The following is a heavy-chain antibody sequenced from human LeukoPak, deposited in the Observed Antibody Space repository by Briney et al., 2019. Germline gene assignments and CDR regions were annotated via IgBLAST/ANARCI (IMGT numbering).Heavy chain of an antibody. CDR2: ISSSSSYI. V-gene: IGHV3-21*01. CDR1: GFTFSSYS. CDR3: ARESPPVSGAFDI. D-gene: IGHD3-3*02. Sequence: GGSLRLSCAASGFTFSSYSMNWVRQAPGKGLEWVSSISSSSSYIYYADSVKGRFTISRDNSKNTLYLQMNSLRAEDTAVYYCARESPPVSGAFDIWGQGTMVTVSS. J-gene: IGHJ3*02.